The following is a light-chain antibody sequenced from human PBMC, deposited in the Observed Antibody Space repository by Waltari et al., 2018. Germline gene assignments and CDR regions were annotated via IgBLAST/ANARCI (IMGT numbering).Light chain of an antibody. CDR1: SRDVGGHNH. Sequence: QSALTQPASVSGSPGESITISCTGTSRDVGGHNHVSWYQHHPGKAPKLMIHDVNKRPSGVSSRFSGSKSGNTASLTIAGRQAEDEADYYGNSFTDSVTWVFGGGTKLTVL. J-gene: IGLJ3*02. V-gene: IGLV2-14*03. CDR3: NSFTDSVTWV. CDR2: DVN.